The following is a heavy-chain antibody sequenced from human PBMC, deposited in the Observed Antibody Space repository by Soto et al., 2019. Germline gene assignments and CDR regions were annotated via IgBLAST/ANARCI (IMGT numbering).Heavy chain of an antibody. V-gene: IGHV3-74*01. CDR1: GFTFSSYW. Sequence: EVQLVESGGGLVQPGGSLRLSCAASGFTFSSYWMHWVRQAPWKGLVWVSRINSDGSSTSYADSVKGRFTISRDNAKNTLYLQINSLRAEDTAVYYCARRRHIAAAGFDYWGQGTLVTVSS. CDR3: ARRRHIAAAGFDY. CDR2: INSDGSST. J-gene: IGHJ4*02. D-gene: IGHD6-13*01.